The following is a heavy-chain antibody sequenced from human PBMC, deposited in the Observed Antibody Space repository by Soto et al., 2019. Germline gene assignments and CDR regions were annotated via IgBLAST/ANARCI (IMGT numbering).Heavy chain of an antibody. CDR1: GYTFTSYY. V-gene: IGHV1-46*01. Sequence: ASVKVSCKASGYTFTSYYMPWVRQAPGQGLEWMGIINPSGGSTSYAQKFQGRVTMTRDTSTSTVYMELSSLRSEDTAVYYCARFKQLENYYYYGMDVWGQGTTVTVSS. CDR3: ARFKQLENYYYYGMDV. D-gene: IGHD6-6*01. CDR2: INPSGGST. J-gene: IGHJ6*02.